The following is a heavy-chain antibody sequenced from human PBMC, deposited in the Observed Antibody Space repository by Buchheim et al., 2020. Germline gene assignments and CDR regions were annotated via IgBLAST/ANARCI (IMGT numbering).Heavy chain of an antibody. CDR2: ISYDGSNK. Sequence: QVQLVESGGGVVQPGRSLRLSCAASGFTFSSYGMHWVRQAPGKGLEWVAVISYDGSNKYYADSVKGRFTISRDNSKNTLYLQMNSLRAEDTAVYYCAKDVSSIVVVPAAIYMDVWGKGTT. D-gene: IGHD2-2*01. J-gene: IGHJ6*03. CDR3: AKDVSSIVVVPAAIYMDV. CDR1: GFTFSSYG. V-gene: IGHV3-30*18.